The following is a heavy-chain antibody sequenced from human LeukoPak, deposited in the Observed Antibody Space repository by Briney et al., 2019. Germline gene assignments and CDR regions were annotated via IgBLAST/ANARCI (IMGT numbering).Heavy chain of an antibody. CDR1: GYTFTSYG. D-gene: IGHD3-22*01. CDR2: ISAHNGNT. CDR3: ARVPDSSGYYYPIDY. Sequence: ASVKVSCKASGYTFTSYGISWVRQAPGQGLEWMGWISAHNGNTNYAQKLQGRVTMTTDTSTSTAYMELRSLRSDDTAVYYCARVPDSSGYYYPIDYWGQGTLVTVSS. V-gene: IGHV1-18*01. J-gene: IGHJ4*02.